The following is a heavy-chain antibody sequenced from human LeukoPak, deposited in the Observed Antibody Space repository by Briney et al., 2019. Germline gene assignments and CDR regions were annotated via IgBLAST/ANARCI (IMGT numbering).Heavy chain of an antibody. CDR3: ARGRRGNYFQDY. V-gene: IGHV3-23*01. D-gene: IGHD1-26*01. Sequence: GGSLRLSCTASGFSFSSYAMSWVRRAPGKGLEWVSAISGNGGTTYYAASVKGRFTISRDESKNALYLRISSLRVEDTAVYYCARGRRGNYFQDYWGQGTLVTVSS. J-gene: IGHJ4*02. CDR1: GFSFSSYA. CDR2: ISGNGGTT.